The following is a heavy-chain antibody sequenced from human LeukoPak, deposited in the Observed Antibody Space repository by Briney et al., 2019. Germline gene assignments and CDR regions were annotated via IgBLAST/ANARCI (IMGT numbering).Heavy chain of an antibody. CDR2: MNPNSGNT. J-gene: IGHJ4*02. CDR1: GYTFTSCD. V-gene: IGHV1-8*01. D-gene: IGHD5-24*01. Sequence: GASVKVSCKASGYTFTSCDINWVRPATGQGLEWMGWMNPNSGNTGYAQKFQGRVTMTRNTPISTAYMELSSLRSDDTAVYYCARGFKDKLMATIGSDFDYWGQGTLVTVSS. CDR3: ARGFKDKLMATIGSDFDY.